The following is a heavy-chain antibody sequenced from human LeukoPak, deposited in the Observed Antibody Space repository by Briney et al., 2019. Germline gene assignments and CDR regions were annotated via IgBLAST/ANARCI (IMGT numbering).Heavy chain of an antibody. CDR2: ISSSGSTI. J-gene: IGHJ2*01. CDR1: GFTFSDYY. CDR3: ARDRAAPTWFFDL. V-gene: IGHV3-11*01. Sequence: GSLRLSCAASGFTFSDYYMSWIRQAPGKGLEWVSYISSSGSTIYYADSVKGRFTISRDNAKNSLYLQMNSLRAEDTAVYYCARDRAAPTWFFDLWGRGTLVLVSS. D-gene: IGHD2-15*01.